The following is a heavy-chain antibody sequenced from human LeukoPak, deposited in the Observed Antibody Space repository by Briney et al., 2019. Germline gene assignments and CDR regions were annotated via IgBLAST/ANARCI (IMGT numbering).Heavy chain of an antibody. CDR1: GFTFSSYA. J-gene: IGHJ4*02. V-gene: IGHV3-30*14. CDR3: ARSGLWYYGSDY. D-gene: IGHD3-10*01. CDR2: ISYDGSNR. Sequence: PGGSLRLSCAASGFTFSSYAMHWVRQAPAKGLEWMAVISYDGSNRYYADSVKGGFTISRDNSKNTLYLQMNSLSAEDTAVYYCARSGLWYYGSDYWGQGTLVTVSS.